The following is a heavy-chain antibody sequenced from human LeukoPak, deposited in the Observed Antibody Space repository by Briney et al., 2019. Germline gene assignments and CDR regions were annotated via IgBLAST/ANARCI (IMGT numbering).Heavy chain of an antibody. Sequence: ASVKVSCKASGYTFTSYAMHGVRQAPGQRLEWMGWINAGNGNTKYSQKFQGRVTITRDTSASTAYMELSSLRSEGTAVYYCASEGGSSSWYHSCHYWGQGTLVTVSS. CDR2: INAGNGNT. CDR1: GYTFTSYA. D-gene: IGHD6-13*01. V-gene: IGHV1-3*01. J-gene: IGHJ4*02. CDR3: ASEGGSSSWYHSCHY.